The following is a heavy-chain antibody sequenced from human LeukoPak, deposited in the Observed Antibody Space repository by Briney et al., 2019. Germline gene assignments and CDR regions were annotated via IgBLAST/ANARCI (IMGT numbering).Heavy chain of an antibody. V-gene: IGHV1-18*01. CDR3: ARESYCSGGNCYSGAGDY. CDR1: GYTFSNYG. Sequence: GASVKVSCKASGYTFSNYGITWVRQAPGQGPEWMGWISAHNGNTKYAQNLQGRVTMTTDTSTSTAYMELRRLTSDDTAVYYCARESYCSGGNCYSGAGDYWGQGTLVSVSS. CDR2: ISAHNGNT. D-gene: IGHD2-15*01. J-gene: IGHJ4*02.